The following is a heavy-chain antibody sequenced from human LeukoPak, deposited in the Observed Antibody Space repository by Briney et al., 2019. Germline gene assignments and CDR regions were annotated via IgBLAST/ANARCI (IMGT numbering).Heavy chain of an antibody. V-gene: IGHV3-11*01. CDR3: ARSRYFDWLLFPFSY. CDR2: ISSSGSTI. D-gene: IGHD3-9*01. Sequence: SGGSLRLSCAASGFTFRDYYMSWIRQAPGQGLEWVSYISSSGSTIYYADPVKGRFTISRDNAKNSLYLQMNSLRAEDTAVYYCARSRYFDWLLFPFSYWGQGTLVTVSS. J-gene: IGHJ4*02. CDR1: GFTFRDYY.